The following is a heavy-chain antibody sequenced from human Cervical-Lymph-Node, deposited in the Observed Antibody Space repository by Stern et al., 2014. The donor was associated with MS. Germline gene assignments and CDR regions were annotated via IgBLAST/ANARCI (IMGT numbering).Heavy chain of an antibody. CDR3: ARDRVPTAQVGYNWFDP. CDR2: IIPISGTA. J-gene: IGHJ5*02. D-gene: IGHD2-2*01. V-gene: IGHV1-69*01. Sequence: VQLVESGAEVKKPGSSVKVSCKASGGTFSSYAISWMRQAPGQGLEWMGGIIPISGTANYAQNFQGRVTITADESTSTAYMELRSLRSEDTAVYYCARDRVPTAQVGYNWFDPWGLGTLVTVSS. CDR1: GGTFSSYA.